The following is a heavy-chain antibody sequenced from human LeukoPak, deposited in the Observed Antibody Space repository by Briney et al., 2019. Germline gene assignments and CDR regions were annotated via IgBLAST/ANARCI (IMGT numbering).Heavy chain of an antibody. D-gene: IGHD2-2*01. V-gene: IGHV3-7*01. CDR2: IKQDGSEK. CDR1: GFTFSSYW. CDR3: ARVGGYCSSTSCFDY. J-gene: IGHJ4*02. Sequence: PGRSLRLSCAASGFTFSSYWMSWVRQAPGKGLEWVANIKQDGSEKYYVDSVKGRFTISRDNAKNSLYLQMNSLRAEDTAVYYCARVGGYCSSTSCFDYWGQGTLVTVSS.